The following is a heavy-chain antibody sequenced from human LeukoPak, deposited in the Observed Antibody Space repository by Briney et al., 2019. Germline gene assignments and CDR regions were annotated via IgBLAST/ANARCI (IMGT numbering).Heavy chain of an antibody. J-gene: IGHJ4*02. Sequence: SQTLSLTCVISVESVSSNSAAWNWIRQSPSRGLEWLGRTYYRSKWYDDYAVSVKSRITITPDTSKNQFSLQLSSVTPEDTAAYYCARASSGYYALDSWGQGTLVTVSS. V-gene: IGHV6-1*01. CDR1: VESVSSNSAA. D-gene: IGHD6-19*01. CDR2: TYYRSKWYD. CDR3: ARASSGYYALDS.